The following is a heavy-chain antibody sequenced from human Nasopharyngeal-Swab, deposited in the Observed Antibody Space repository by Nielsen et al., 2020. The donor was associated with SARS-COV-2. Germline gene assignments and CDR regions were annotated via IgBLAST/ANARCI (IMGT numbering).Heavy chain of an antibody. D-gene: IGHD3-22*01. CDR2: ISYSGST. J-gene: IGHJ3*02. V-gene: IGHV4-31*03. CDR3: ARSPITMIVVVNAFDI. CDR1: GGSISSVGYY. Sequence: LRLSCTVSGGSISSVGYYWSWIRQHPGRGLEWIGYISYSGSTYYNPSLKSRVTISVDTSKNQFSLRLSSVTAADTAVYYCARSPITMIVVVNAFDIWGQGTMVTVSS.